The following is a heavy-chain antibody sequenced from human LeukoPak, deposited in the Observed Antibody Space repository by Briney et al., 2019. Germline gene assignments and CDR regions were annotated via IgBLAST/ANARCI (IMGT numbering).Heavy chain of an antibody. D-gene: IGHD3-10*01. Sequence: GASVKVSCEASGYTFTSYGISWVRQAPGQGLEWMGWISAYNGNTNYAQKLQGRVTMTTDTSTSTAYMELRSLRSDDTAVYYCARAVSLLWFGELRYYFDYWGQGTLVTVSS. CDR2: ISAYNGNT. CDR1: GYTFTSYG. CDR3: ARAVSLLWFGELRYYFDY. V-gene: IGHV1-18*01. J-gene: IGHJ4*02.